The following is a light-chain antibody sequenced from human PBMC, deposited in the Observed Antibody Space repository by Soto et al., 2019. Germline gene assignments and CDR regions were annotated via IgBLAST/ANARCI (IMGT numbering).Light chain of an antibody. CDR3: QHYGSSRVT. V-gene: IGKV3-20*01. J-gene: IGKJ3*01. Sequence: EIVLTQSPGTLSLSPGERATLSCRASQSVSNNYLAWYQQKPGQAPRLLIYGASIRATGVPDRFSGSGSGTDCTLTSSRLEPEDFAVYSCQHYGSSRVTFGPGTKVDIK. CDR2: GAS. CDR1: QSVSNNY.